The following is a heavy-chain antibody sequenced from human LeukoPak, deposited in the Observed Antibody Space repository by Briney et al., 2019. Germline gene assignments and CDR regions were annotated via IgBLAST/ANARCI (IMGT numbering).Heavy chain of an antibody. CDR3: ARDIAARTYNFDY. CDR1: GYTFTGYY. J-gene: IGHJ4*02. CDR2: INPNSGGT. V-gene: IGHV1-2*02. D-gene: IGHD6-6*01. Sequence: VASVKVSCKASGYTFTGYYMHWVRQAPGQGLEWMGWINPNSGGTNYAQKFQGRVTMTRDTSISTAYMELSRLRSDDTAVYYCARDIAARTYNFDYWGQGTLVTVSS.